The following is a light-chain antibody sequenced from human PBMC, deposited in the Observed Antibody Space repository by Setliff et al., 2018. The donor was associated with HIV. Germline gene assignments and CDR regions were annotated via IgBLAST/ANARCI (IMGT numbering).Light chain of an antibody. CDR2: EVT. J-gene: IGLJ1*01. V-gene: IGLV2-14*01. CDR3: GSCTSTSPGD. Sequence: QSALAQPASVSGSPGQSVSISCTGSGRDLGGFNFVSWYRQYPGKAPHRIIYEVTNRPSGVSSRFSSSKSGNTASLTISGLQAEDEADYYCGSCTSTSPGDFGTGTKVHV. CDR1: GRDLGGFNF.